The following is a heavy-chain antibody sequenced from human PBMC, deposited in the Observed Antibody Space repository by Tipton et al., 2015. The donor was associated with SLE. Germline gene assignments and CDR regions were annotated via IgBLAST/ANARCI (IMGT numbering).Heavy chain of an antibody. Sequence: SLRLSCAASGFTFCNYAMSWVRQVPGKGLEWVSAITGSGDRTYYIDSVKGRFTISRDNSKNSLYLQMNGLRAEDTAVYYCARSPVDYWNGYSAWGQGTLVAVSS. V-gene: IGHV3-23*01. CDR1: GFTFCNYA. J-gene: IGHJ4*02. CDR3: ARSPVDYWNGYSA. CDR2: ITGSGDRT. D-gene: IGHD3-3*01.